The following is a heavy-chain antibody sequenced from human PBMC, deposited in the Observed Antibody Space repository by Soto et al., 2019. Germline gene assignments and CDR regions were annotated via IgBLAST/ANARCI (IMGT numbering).Heavy chain of an antibody. J-gene: IGHJ6*03. CDR3: ARQSGYYGNYYYYYMDV. Sequence: PAESLSVTCSVSGFSISSYYWSWIRQPPGKGLEWIGYIYYSGSTNYNPSLKSRVTISVDTSKNQFSLKLSSVTAADTAVYYCARQSGYYGNYYYYYMDVWGKGTTVTVSS. D-gene: IGHD3-3*01. V-gene: IGHV4-59*08. CDR2: IYYSGST. CDR1: GFSISSYY.